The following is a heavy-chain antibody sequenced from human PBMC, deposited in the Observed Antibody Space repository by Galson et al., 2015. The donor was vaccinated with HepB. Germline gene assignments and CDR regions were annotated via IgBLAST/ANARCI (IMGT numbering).Heavy chain of an antibody. CDR1: EFTFSSYW. Sequence: SLRLSCAGSEFTFSSYWMNWVRQAPGKGLEWVANINPDGSEKSYDASLRGRFTVSRDNDKNELYLQMDSLRAEDTAVYYCARRISLVRGIITKPDYYYGMDVWGQGTTVTVAS. CDR3: ARRISLVRGIITKPDYYYGMDV. V-gene: IGHV3-7*03. CDR2: INPDGSEK. D-gene: IGHD3-10*01. J-gene: IGHJ6*02.